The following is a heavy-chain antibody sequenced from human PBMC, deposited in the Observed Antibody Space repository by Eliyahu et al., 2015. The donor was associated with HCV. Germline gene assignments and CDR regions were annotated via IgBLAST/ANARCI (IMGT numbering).Heavy chain of an antibody. CDR2: INHSGST. J-gene: IGHJ5*02. Sequence: QVQLQQWGAGLLKPSEXLSLTCAVYGGXCSGYYWXWIRQPPGKGLEWIGEINHSGSTNYNPSLKSRVTIPVDTSKNQFSLKLSSVTAADTAVYYCARPYSASWYWGFDPWGQGTLVTVSS. CDR3: ARPYSASWYWGFDP. V-gene: IGHV4-34*02. CDR1: GGXCSGYY. D-gene: IGHD2-8*02.